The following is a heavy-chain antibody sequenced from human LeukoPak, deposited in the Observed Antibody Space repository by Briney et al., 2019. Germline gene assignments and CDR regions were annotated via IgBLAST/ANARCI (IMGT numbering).Heavy chain of an antibody. CDR3: AREMDAYYYDSSGYSH. CDR2: INAGNGNT. J-gene: IGHJ4*02. D-gene: IGHD3-22*01. CDR1: GYTFTSHA. Sequence: GASVKVSCKASGYTFTSHAMHWVRQAPGQRLEWMGWINAGNGNTKYSQEFQGRVTITRDTSASTAYMELSSLRSEDMAVYYCAREMDAYYYDSSGYSHWGQGTLVTVSS. V-gene: IGHV1-3*03.